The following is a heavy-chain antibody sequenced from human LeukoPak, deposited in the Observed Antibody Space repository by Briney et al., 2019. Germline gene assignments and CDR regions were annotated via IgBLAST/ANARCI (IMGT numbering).Heavy chain of an antibody. Sequence: GGSLRLSCAASGFTFSSYGMSWVRQAPGKGLEWVSYISSSGSTIYYADSVKGRFTISRDNAKNSLYLQMNSLRAEDTAVYYCARPRSSSWYSYYYYYYMDVWGKGTTVTTSS. CDR3: ARPRSSSWYSYYYYYYMDV. CDR2: ISSSGSTI. D-gene: IGHD6-13*01. J-gene: IGHJ6*03. CDR1: GFTFSSYG. V-gene: IGHV3-48*04.